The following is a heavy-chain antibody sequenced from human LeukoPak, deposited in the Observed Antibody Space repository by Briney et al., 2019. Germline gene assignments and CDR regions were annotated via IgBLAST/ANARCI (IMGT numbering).Heavy chain of an antibody. CDR1: GFTFSNAW. Sequence: GGSLRLSCAAPGFTFSNAWMSWVRQAPGKGLEWVSVIYSGGSTYYADSVKGRFTISRDNSKNTLYLQMNSLRAEDTAVYYCARSPNYYGSGSSTDYWGQGTLVTVSS. CDR2: IYSGGST. D-gene: IGHD3-10*01. J-gene: IGHJ4*02. V-gene: IGHV3-66*01. CDR3: ARSPNYYGSGSSTDY.